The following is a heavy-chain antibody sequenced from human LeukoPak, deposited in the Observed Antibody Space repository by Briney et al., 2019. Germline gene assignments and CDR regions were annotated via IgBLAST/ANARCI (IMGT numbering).Heavy chain of an antibody. D-gene: IGHD6-19*01. V-gene: IGHV3-66*01. CDR2: IYSGGST. J-gene: IGHJ3*02. CDR1: GFTVSSNY. CDR3: AKDKGWRAVAGTAFDI. Sequence: GGSLRLSCAASGFTVSSNYMSWVRQAPGKGLEWVGVIYSGGSTYYTDSVKGRSTISRDNSNNTLYLQMNSLTVEDTAVYYCAKDKGWRAVAGTAFDIWGQGKMVTVSS.